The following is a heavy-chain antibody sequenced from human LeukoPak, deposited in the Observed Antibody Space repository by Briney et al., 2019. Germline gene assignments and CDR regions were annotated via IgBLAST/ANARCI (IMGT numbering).Heavy chain of an antibody. Sequence: SQTLSLTCTVSGGSISSGSYYWGWIRQPPGKGLEWIGSIYYSGSTYYNPSLKSRVTISVDTSKNQFSLKLSSVTAADTAVYYCAPQTPLWNFDYWGQGTLVTVSS. V-gene: IGHV4-39*01. J-gene: IGHJ4*02. CDR2: IYYSGST. CDR1: GGSISSGSYY. D-gene: IGHD2-21*01. CDR3: APQTPLWNFDY.